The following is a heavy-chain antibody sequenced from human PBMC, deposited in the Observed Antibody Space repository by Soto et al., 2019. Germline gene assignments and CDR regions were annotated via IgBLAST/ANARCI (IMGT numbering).Heavy chain of an antibody. Sequence: QPGGSLRLSCAASGFTFSTYGMSWVRQAPGKGLEWVSYIDGSGSPIYYAASVKGRFTVSRDNSNNTLYLQMNSLRAEDTAVYYCAKELFPHVLLMVYDLDYWGQGTLVTVSS. J-gene: IGHJ4*02. D-gene: IGHD2-8*01. CDR3: AKELFPHVLLMVYDLDY. CDR2: IDGSGSPI. CDR1: GFTFSTYG. V-gene: IGHV3-48*01.